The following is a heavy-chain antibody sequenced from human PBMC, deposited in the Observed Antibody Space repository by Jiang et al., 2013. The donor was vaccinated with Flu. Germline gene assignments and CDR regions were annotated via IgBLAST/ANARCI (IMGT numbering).Heavy chain of an antibody. J-gene: IGHJ4*02. CDR2: INTNTGNP. Sequence: CKASGYTFTSYAMNWVRQAPGQGLEWMGWINTNTGNPTYAQGFTGRFVFSLDTSVSTAYLQISSLKAEDTAVYYCARALYCSGGSCYVRRFDYWGQGTLVTVSS. CDR3: ARALYCSGGSCYVRRFDY. V-gene: IGHV7-4-1*02. D-gene: IGHD2-15*01. CDR1: GYTFTSYA.